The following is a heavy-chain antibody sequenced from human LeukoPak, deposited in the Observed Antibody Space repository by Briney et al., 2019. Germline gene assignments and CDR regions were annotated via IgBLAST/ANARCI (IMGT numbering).Heavy chain of an antibody. CDR2: INHSGST. Sequence: SETLSLTCAVYGGSFSGYYWSWIRQPPGKGLEWIGEINHSGSTNYNPALQNRVTITVEKSKNQFSLKLSYSTAADTAGYYCASRRMTIFGVAAANDYWGQGTLVTVSS. CDR1: GGSFSGYY. J-gene: IGHJ4*02. D-gene: IGHD3-3*01. V-gene: IGHV4-34*01. CDR3: ASRRMTIFGVAAANDY.